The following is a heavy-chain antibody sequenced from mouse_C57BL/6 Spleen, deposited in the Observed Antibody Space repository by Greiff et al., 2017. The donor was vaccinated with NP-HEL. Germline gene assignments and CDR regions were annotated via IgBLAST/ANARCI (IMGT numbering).Heavy chain of an antibody. D-gene: IGHD2-4*01. CDR1: GYAFSSSW. J-gene: IGHJ2*01. CDR3: ARPLLYYDYDVSFDY. V-gene: IGHV1-82*01. CDR2: IYPGDGDT. Sequence: QVQLQQSGPELVKPGASVKISCKASGYAFSSSWMNWVKQRPGKGLEWIGRIYPGDGDTNYNGKFKGKATLTVNKSSSTAYMELRSLTSEDSAVYYCARPLLYYDYDVSFDYWGQGTTLTVSS.